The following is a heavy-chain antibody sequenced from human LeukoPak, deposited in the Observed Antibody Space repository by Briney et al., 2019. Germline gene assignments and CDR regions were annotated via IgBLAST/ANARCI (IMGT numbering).Heavy chain of an antibody. D-gene: IGHD4-17*01. CDR3: ARDPLYGGNPYYFDY. V-gene: IGHV3-23*01. Sequence: GGSLRLSCAASGFTFSSYAMSWVRQAPGKGLEWVSAISGSGGSTYYADSVKGRFTISRDNSKNTLYLQMNSLRAEDTAVYYCARDPLYGGNPYYFDYWGQGTLVTVSS. J-gene: IGHJ4*02. CDR2: ISGSGGST. CDR1: GFTFSSYA.